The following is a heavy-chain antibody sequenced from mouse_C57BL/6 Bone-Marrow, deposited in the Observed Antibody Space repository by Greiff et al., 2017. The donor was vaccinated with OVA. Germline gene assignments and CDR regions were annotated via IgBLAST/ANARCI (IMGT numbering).Heavy chain of an antibody. CDR2: INPSTGGT. CDR3: ARSRWFAY. V-gene: IGHV1-42*01. CDR1: GYSFTGYY. Sequence: EVQLQESGPELVKPGASVKISCKASGYSFTGYYMNWVKQSPAKSLEWIGEINPSTGGTTYNQKFKAKATLTVDKSSSTAYMQLKSLTSEDSAVYYCARSRWFAYWGQGTLVTVAA. J-gene: IGHJ3*01.